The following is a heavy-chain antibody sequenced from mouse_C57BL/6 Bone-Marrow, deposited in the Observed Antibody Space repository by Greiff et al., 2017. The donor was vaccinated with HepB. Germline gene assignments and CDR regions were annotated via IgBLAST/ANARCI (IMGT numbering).Heavy chain of an antibody. Sequence: QVQLQQSGPELVKPGASVKISCKASGYAFSSSWMNWVKQRPGKGLEWIGRIYPGDGDTNYNGKFKGKATLTADKSSSTAYMQLSSLTSEDSAVYFCARSYYDYDESFAYWGQGTLVTVSA. CDR3: ARSYYDYDESFAY. CDR2: IYPGDGDT. J-gene: IGHJ3*01. V-gene: IGHV1-82*01. D-gene: IGHD2-4*01. CDR1: GYAFSSSW.